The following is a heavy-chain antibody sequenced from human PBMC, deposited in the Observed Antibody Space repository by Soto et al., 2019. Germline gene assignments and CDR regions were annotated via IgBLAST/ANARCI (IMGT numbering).Heavy chain of an antibody. V-gene: IGHV4-59*01. CDR3: ARGHSWQLVEY. J-gene: IGHJ4*02. CDR1: GGSISNYY. D-gene: IGHD6-6*01. Sequence: PSETLSLTFTVSGGSISNYYWSWIRQPPGKVLELIGYIYYSGSTNSNPSLQSRVSISVDTSKNQFSLKMSSVTAADTAVYYCARGHSWQLVEYWGQGTLVNVSS. CDR2: IYYSGST.